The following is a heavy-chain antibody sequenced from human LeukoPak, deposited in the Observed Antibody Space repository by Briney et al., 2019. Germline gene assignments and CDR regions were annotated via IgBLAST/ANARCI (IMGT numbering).Heavy chain of an antibody. Sequence: SQTLSLTCTVSGGSISSGSYYWSWIRQPAGKGLEWIGRIYTSGSTNYNPSLKSRVTISVDTSKNQFSLKLSSVTAADTAVYYCARAGYSSSSTGLSWGLGTLVTVSS. J-gene: IGHJ5*02. CDR1: GGSISSGSYY. V-gene: IGHV4-61*02. CDR2: IYTSGST. CDR3: ARAGYSSSSTGLS. D-gene: IGHD6-13*01.